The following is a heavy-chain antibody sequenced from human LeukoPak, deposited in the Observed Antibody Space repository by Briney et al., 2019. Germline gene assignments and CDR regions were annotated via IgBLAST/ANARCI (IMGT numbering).Heavy chain of an antibody. D-gene: IGHD2-21*02. J-gene: IGHJ4*02. CDR2: IWYDGSNK. CDR3: AREGGDLVGLDY. Sequence: GGSLRLSCAASGFTFSSYGMHWVRQAPGKGLEWVAVIWYDGSNKYYADSVKGRFTISRDNSKNTLYLQMNSLRAEDTAVYYCAREGGDLVGLDYWGQGTLVTVSS. V-gene: IGHV3-33*01. CDR1: GFTFSSYG.